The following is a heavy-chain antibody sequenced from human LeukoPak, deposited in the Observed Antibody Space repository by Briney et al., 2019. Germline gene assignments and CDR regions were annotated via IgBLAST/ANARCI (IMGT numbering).Heavy chain of an antibody. J-gene: IGHJ4*02. Sequence: PGGSLRLSCAASGFTFSSYAMSWVRQPPGKGLEWVSIISGNTGSTYYADSVKGRLTISRDNSKNTLYLQMNTLRADDTAVYYCAKGHWWRGSNCHFDYWGQGTLVTVSS. CDR2: ISGNTGST. D-gene: IGHD2-15*01. CDR1: GFTFSSYA. CDR3: AKGHWWRGSNCHFDY. V-gene: IGHV3-23*01.